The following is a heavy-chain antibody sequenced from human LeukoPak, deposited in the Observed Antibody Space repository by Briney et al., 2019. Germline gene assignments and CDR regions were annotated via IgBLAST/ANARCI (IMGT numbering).Heavy chain of an antibody. V-gene: IGHV4-61*02. Sequence: PSETLSLTCTVSGGSFSSGSYYWSWIRQPAGKGLEWIGRIYTSGSTNYNPALKSRVTISIDTSKNQLSLRLSSVTAADTAVYYCARDKDVGSHFIGPKNWFDPWGQGTLVTVSS. D-gene: IGHD1-26*01. CDR2: IYTSGST. CDR1: GGSFSSGSYY. CDR3: ARDKDVGSHFIGPKNWFDP. J-gene: IGHJ5*02.